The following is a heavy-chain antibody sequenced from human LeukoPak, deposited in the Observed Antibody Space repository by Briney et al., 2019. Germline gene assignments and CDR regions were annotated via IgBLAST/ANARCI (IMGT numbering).Heavy chain of an antibody. CDR3: ARSPRSGYSSSWYGPGFDY. CDR2: IIPIFGTA. V-gene: IGHV1-69*13. CDR1: GGTFSSYA. D-gene: IGHD6-13*01. Sequence: SVKVSRKGSGGTFSSYAISWVRQAPGQGLEWMGGIIPIFGTANYAQKFQGRVTITADESTSTAYMELSSLRSEDTAVYYCARSPRSGYSSSWYGPGFDYWGQGTLVTVSS. J-gene: IGHJ4*02.